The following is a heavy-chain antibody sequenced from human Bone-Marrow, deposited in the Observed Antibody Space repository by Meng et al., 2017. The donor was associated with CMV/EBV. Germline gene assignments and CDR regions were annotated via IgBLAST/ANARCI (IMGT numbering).Heavy chain of an antibody. D-gene: IGHD2-2*01. Sequence: SETLSLTCTVSGGSVSSGSYYWSWIRQPPGKGLEWIGYIYYSGSTNYNPSLKSRVTISVDTSKNQFSLKLSSVTAADTAVYYCARDFTTPSEVVPAANYYYYGMDVWGQGTTVTVSS. CDR1: GGSVSSGSYY. V-gene: IGHV4-61*01. J-gene: IGHJ6*02. CDR2: IYYSGST. CDR3: ARDFTTPSEVVPAANYYYYGMDV.